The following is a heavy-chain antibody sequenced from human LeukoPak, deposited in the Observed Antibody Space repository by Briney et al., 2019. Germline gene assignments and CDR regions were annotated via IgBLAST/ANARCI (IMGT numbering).Heavy chain of an antibody. J-gene: IGHJ4*02. Sequence: SETLSLTCTVSGGSINVFYWSWIRQPAGKGLQWIGRISTSGNIDYNPSLKSRVTMSVDTSKNQFSLKLTSVTAADTAVYYCASRIAVSKFDYWGQGTLVTVSS. CDR3: ASRIAVSKFDY. CDR1: GGSINVFY. CDR2: ISTSGNI. D-gene: IGHD6-19*01. V-gene: IGHV4-4*07.